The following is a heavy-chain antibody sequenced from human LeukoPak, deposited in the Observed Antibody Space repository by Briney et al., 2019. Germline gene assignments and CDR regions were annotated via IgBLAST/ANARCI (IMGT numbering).Heavy chain of an antibody. CDR2: INPNSGGT. V-gene: IGHV1-2*02. D-gene: IGHD1-14*01. CDR3: XXXXXXXXXXXXXXXXXXSSEVKNRIDY. Sequence: ASVKVSCKASGYTFTGYYMHWVRQAPGQGLEWMGWINPNSGGTNHAQKFQGRVTMTRDTSISTAYMELSRLRSDDTAVYYCXXXXXXXXXXXXXXXXXXSSEVKNRIDYWGQGTLVTVSS. J-gene: IGHJ4*02. CDR1: GYTFTGYY.